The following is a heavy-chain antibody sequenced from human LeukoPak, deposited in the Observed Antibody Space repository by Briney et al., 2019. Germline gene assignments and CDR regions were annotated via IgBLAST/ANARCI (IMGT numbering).Heavy chain of an antibody. Sequence: ASVMVSCKASGYTFTSYAMNWVRQAPGQGLEWMGWINTNTGNPTYAQGFTGRFVFSLDTSVSTAYLQISSLKAEDTAVYYCARDWGYCSSTSCYTGYNWFDPWGQGTLVTVSS. CDR1: GYTFTSYA. D-gene: IGHD2-2*02. V-gene: IGHV7-4-1*02. J-gene: IGHJ5*02. CDR3: ARDWGYCSSTSCYTGYNWFDP. CDR2: INTNTGNP.